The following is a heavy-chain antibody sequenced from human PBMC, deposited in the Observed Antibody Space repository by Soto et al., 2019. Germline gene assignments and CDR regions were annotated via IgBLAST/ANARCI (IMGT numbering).Heavy chain of an antibody. Sequence: EVQLVESGGGLVQPGGSLRLSCEASGFTFRNYDMHWVRQGTGKGLEWVSGISAAGDPDYADSVEGRFTISRENAQNSFLLQMNSLSVGDTAVYYCALTDRDFYGLDVWGPGTTVIVAS. D-gene: IGHD7-27*01. CDR3: ALTDRDFYGLDV. V-gene: IGHV3-13*05. CDR1: GFTFRNYD. J-gene: IGHJ6*02. CDR2: ISAAGDP.